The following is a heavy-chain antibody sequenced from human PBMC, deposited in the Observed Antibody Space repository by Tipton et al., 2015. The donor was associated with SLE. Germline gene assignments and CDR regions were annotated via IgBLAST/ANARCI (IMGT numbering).Heavy chain of an antibody. V-gene: IGHV4-31*03. Sequence: TLSLTCTVSGGSISSGGYYWSWIRQHPGKGLEWIGDIYYSGSTYYNPSLKSRVTISVDTSKNQFSLKLSSVTAADTAVYYWARVARDGYKSGFDYWGQGTLVTVSS. J-gene: IGHJ4*02. D-gene: IGHD5-24*01. CDR3: ARVARDGYKSGFDY. CDR1: GGSISSGGYY. CDR2: IYYSGST.